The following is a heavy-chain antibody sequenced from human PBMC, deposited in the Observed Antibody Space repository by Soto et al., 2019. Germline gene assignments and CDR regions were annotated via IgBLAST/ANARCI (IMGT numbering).Heavy chain of an antibody. Sequence: GGSLRLSCAASGFTFNSYAMSWVRQAPGKGLEWVSVISGSGGSTYYADSVKGRFTISRDNSKNTLYLQMNSLRAEDTAVYYCAKDFFFPPEISGEPIYYYYGMDVWGQGTTVTVSS. CDR3: AKDFFFPPEISGEPIYYYYGMDV. CDR1: GFTFNSYA. J-gene: IGHJ6*02. D-gene: IGHD3-10*01. V-gene: IGHV3-23*01. CDR2: ISGSGGST.